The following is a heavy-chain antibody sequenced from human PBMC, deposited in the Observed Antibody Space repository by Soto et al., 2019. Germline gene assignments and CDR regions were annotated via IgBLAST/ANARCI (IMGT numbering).Heavy chain of an antibody. Sequence: ASVKVSCKASGYTITSYGISWVRQAPGQGLEWMGWISAYNGNTNYAQKLQGRVTMTTDTSTSTAYMELRSLRSDDTAVYYCARGGYYDSSGYYHPWGSDYWGQGTLVTVSS. CDR2: ISAYNGNT. J-gene: IGHJ4*02. D-gene: IGHD3-22*01. V-gene: IGHV1-18*04. CDR3: ARGGYYDSSGYYHPWGSDY. CDR1: GYTITSYG.